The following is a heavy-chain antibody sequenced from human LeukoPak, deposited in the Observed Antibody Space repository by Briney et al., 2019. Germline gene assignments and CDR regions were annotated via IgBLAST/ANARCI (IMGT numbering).Heavy chain of an antibody. CDR2: INPDSGGT. J-gene: IGHJ4*02. Sequence: VSVKVSCKASGYTFTGYYLHWVRQAPGQGLEWMGWINPDSGGTNYAQRFQGRVTITRDTSISTAYMEMSRLRSDDTAVYYCARNTATNNYWGQGTLVTVSS. V-gene: IGHV1-2*02. CDR3: ARNTATNNY. CDR1: GYTFTGYY. D-gene: IGHD5-18*01.